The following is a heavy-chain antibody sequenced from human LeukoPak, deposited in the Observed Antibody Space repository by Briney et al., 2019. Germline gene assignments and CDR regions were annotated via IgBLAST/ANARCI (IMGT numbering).Heavy chain of an antibody. CDR3: ASSYCSGGSCYAFDY. V-gene: IGHV3-21*01. J-gene: IGHJ4*02. CDR1: GFTFSSYS. D-gene: IGHD2-15*01. Sequence: GGSLRLSCAASGFTFSSYSMNWVRQAPGKGLERVSCISKSSSYIDYAGSVKGRFTISRDNAKNSLYLQMNSLRAEDTAVYYCASSYCSGGSCYAFDYWGQGTLVTVSP. CDR2: ISKSSSYI.